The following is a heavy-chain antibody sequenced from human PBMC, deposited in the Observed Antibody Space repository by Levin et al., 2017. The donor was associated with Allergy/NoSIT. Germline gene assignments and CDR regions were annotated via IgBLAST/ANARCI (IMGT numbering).Heavy chain of an antibody. D-gene: IGHD1-26*01. V-gene: IGHV3-23*01. J-gene: IGHJ4*02. CDR3: AKDDGAAYYSFDS. CDR1: GFTFNTYA. Sequence: GGSLRLSCAASGFTFNTYAMNWVRQAPGQGLEWVSSVSTDGDYTFYADSVKRRFTISRDNSRNTLFLLMNSLGAEDTALYYCAKDDGAAYYSFDSWGQGTLVTVSS. CDR2: VSTDGDYT.